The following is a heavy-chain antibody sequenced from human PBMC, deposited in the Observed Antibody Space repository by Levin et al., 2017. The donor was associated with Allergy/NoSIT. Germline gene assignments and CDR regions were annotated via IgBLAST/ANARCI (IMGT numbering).Heavy chain of an antibody. J-gene: IGHJ4*02. V-gene: IGHV4-39*07. CDR1: GGSISSSSYY. Sequence: SETLSLTCTVSGGSISSSSYYWGWIRQPPGKGLEWIGSIYYSGSTYYNPSLKSRVTISVDTSKNQFSLKLSSVTAADTAVYYCAREAWGVGAGDDYWGQGTLVTVSS. D-gene: IGHD1-26*01. CDR2: IYYSGST. CDR3: AREAWGVGAGDDY.